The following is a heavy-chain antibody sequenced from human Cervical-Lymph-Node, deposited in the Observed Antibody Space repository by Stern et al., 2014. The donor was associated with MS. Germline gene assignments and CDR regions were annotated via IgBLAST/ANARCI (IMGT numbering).Heavy chain of an antibody. CDR3: AKGDSSSPLEY. Sequence: VQLVESGGGVVQPGRSLRLSFAASGFTFSSYGIHWVRQTPGKGLEWVAVIWYDGSNKYYADSVKGRFTISRDNSENTVYLQMNSLRAEDTAVYYCAKGDSSSPLEYWGQGTLVTVSS. CDR1: GFTFSSYG. D-gene: IGHD6-6*01. J-gene: IGHJ4*02. V-gene: IGHV3-33*06. CDR2: IWYDGSNK.